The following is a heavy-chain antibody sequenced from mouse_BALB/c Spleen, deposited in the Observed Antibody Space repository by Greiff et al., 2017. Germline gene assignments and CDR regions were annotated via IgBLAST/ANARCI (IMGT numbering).Heavy chain of an antibody. Sequence: QVQLQQSGAELAKPGASVKMSCKASGYTFTSYWMHWVKQRPGQGLEWIGYINPSTGYTEYNQKFKDKATLTADKSSSTAYMQLSSLTSEDSAVYYCARGRRDYYAMDYWGQGTSVTVSS. CDR3: ARGRRDYYAMDY. V-gene: IGHV1-7*01. CDR1: GYTFTSYW. CDR2: INPSTGYT. J-gene: IGHJ4*01.